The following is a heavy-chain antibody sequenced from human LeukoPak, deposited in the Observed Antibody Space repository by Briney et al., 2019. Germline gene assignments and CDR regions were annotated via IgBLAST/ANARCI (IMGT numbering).Heavy chain of an antibody. CDR1: GFTFSNYY. CDR3: ARGGYGHNMDV. J-gene: IGHJ6*03. V-gene: IGHV3-74*01. D-gene: IGHD3-10*01. Sequence: GGSLRLSCVGSGFTFSNYYMSWVRQAPGKGLVWVSRIKNAGTDTIYADSVKGRFTVSRDNAKNTVYLQMNSLRAEDTAVYYCARGGYGHNMDVWGEGTTVTVSS. CDR2: IKNAGTDT.